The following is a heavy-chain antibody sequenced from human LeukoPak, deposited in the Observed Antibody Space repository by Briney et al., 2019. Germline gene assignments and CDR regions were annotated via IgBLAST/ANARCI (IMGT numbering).Heavy chain of an antibody. CDR2: ISAYNGNT. Sequence: ASVKVSCKASGYTFTSYGISWVRQAPGQGLEWTGWISAYNGNTNYAQKLQGRVTMTTDTSTSTAYMELRSLRSDDTAVYYCARDRRYCSSTSCPFDPWGQGTLVTVSS. CDR3: ARDRRYCSSTSCPFDP. J-gene: IGHJ5*02. D-gene: IGHD2-2*01. CDR1: GYTFTSYG. V-gene: IGHV1-18*01.